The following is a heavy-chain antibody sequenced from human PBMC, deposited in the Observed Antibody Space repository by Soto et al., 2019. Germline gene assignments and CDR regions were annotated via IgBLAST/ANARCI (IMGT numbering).Heavy chain of an antibody. D-gene: IGHD3-3*01. CDR1: GFTFSSYG. V-gene: IGHV3-33*01. CDR2: IWYDGSNK. Sequence: GGSLRLSCAASGFTFSSYGMHWVRQAPGKGLEWVAVIWYDGSNKYYADSVKGRFTISRDNSKNTLYLQMNSLRAEDTAVYYCARDRSTWDFWSGYYSYYYGMDVWGQGTTVTVSS. CDR3: ARDRSTWDFWSGYYSYYYGMDV. J-gene: IGHJ6*02.